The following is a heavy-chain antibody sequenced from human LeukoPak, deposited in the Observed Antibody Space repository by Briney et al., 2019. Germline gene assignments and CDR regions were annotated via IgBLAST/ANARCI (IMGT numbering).Heavy chain of an antibody. J-gene: IGHJ3*02. V-gene: IGHV1-2*02. D-gene: IGHD1-7*01. Sequence: ASVKVSCKASGYTFTGYCMHWVRQAPRQGLEWMGWINPNSGGTNYAQKFQGRVTMTRDTSISTAYMELSRLRSDDTAVYYCARLTGTTDDAFDIWGQGTMVTVSS. CDR1: GYTFTGYC. CDR2: INPNSGGT. CDR3: ARLTGTTDDAFDI.